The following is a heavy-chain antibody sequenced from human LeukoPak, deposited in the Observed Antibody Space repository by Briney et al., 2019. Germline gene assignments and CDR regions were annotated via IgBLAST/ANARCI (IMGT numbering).Heavy chain of an antibody. J-gene: IGHJ4*02. CDR1: GFTFSSYW. CDR2: INSDGSST. CDR3: AITPSSYGPGFDY. D-gene: IGHD1-26*01. V-gene: IGHV3-74*01. Sequence: GGSLRLSCAASGFTFSSYWMHWVRQAPGKGLVWVSRINSDGSSTSYADSVKGRFTISRDNAKNTLYLQMNSLRAKDTAVYYCAITPSSYGPGFDYWGQGTLVTVSS.